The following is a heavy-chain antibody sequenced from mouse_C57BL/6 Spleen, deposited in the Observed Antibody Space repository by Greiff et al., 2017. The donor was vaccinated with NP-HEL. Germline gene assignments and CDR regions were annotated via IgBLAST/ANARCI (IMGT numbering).Heavy chain of an antibody. CDR1: GYAFTNYL. CDR2: INPGSGGT. D-gene: IGHD1-1*01. J-gene: IGHJ2*01. V-gene: IGHV1-54*01. Sequence: QVQLKESGAELVRPGTSVKVSCKASGYAFTNYLIEWVKQRPGQGLEWIGVINPGSGGTNYNEKFKGKATLTADKSSSTAYMQLSSLTSEDSAVYFCARANYGSPVDYWGQGTTLTVSS. CDR3: ARANYGSPVDY.